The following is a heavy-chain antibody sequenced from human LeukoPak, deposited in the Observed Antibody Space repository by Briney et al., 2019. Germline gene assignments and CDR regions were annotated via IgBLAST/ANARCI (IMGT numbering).Heavy chain of an antibody. J-gene: IGHJ6*02. CDR3: ARGVALMGASYYYGMDV. V-gene: IGHV3-21*01. D-gene: IGHD1-26*01. CDR1: GFTFSSYS. Sequence: PGGSLRLSCAASGFTFSSYSMNWVRQAPGKGLERVSSISSSSSYIYYADSVKGRFTISRDNAKNSLYLQMNSLRAEDTAVYYCARGVALMGASYYYGMDVWGQGTTVTVSS. CDR2: ISSSSSYI.